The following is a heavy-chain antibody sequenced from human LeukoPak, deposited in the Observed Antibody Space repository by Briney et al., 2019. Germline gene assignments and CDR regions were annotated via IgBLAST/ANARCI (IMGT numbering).Heavy chain of an antibody. J-gene: IGHJ4*02. V-gene: IGHV3-33*01. D-gene: IGHD2-15*01. CDR3: ATYCSGGSCLSFFDY. Sequence: PGGSLRLSCAASGFTFSSYGMHWVRQAPGKGLEWGAVIWYDGSNKYYADSVKGRFTISRDNSKNTLYLQMNRLRAEDTAVYYCATYCSGGSCLSFFDYWGQGTLVTVSS. CDR1: GFTFSSYG. CDR2: IWYDGSNK.